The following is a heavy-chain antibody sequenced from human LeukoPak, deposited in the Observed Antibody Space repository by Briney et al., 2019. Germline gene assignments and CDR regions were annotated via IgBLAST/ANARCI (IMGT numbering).Heavy chain of an antibody. CDR1: GFTFSSYA. CDR3: ARQPTYYDILTGYYGYNFFDY. D-gene: IGHD3-9*01. V-gene: IGHV3-23*01. CDR2: ISGSGGST. J-gene: IGHJ4*02. Sequence: GGSLRLSCAASGFTFSSYAMSWVRQAPGKGLEWVSAISGSGGSTYYADSVKGRFTISRDNSKNTLYLQMNSLRAEDAAVYYCARQPTYYDILTGYYGYNFFDYWGQGTLVTVSS.